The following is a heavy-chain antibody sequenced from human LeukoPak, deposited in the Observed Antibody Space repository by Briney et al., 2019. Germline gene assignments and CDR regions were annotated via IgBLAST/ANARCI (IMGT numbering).Heavy chain of an antibody. Sequence: SVKVSCKASGGTFSSYAISWVRQAPGQGLEWMGGIIPIFGTANYAQKFQGRVTITADKSTSTAYMELSSLRSEDTAVYYCARENYYGSGSYPQDYYYYGVDVWGKGTTVTVSS. V-gene: IGHV1-69*06. CDR3: ARENYYGSGSYPQDYYYYGVDV. J-gene: IGHJ6*04. CDR2: IIPIFGTA. CDR1: GGTFSSYA. D-gene: IGHD3-10*01.